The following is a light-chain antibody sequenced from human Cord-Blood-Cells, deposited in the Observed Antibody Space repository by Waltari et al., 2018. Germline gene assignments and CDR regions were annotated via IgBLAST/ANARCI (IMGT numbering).Light chain of an antibody. J-gene: IGKJ1*01. V-gene: IGKV3-20*01. CDR3: QQYGSSPQT. CDR2: GAS. CDR1: QSVSSSY. Sequence: EIVLTQSPGTLSLSPGERATLSCRASQSVSSSYLACDQQKPGQAPRLLIYGASSRATGIPDGFSGSGSGTDFTLTISRLEPEDFAVYYCQQYGSSPQTFGQGTKVEIK.